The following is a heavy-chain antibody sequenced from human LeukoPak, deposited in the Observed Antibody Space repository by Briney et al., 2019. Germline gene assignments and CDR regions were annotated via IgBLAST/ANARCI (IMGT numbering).Heavy chain of an antibody. D-gene: IGHD6-19*01. CDR1: GFTFSNAW. V-gene: IGHV3-15*01. CDR2: IKSKTDGGTT. J-gene: IGHJ4*02. Sequence: GGSLRLSCAASGFTFSNAWMSWVRQAPGKGLEWVGRIKSKTDGGTTDYAAPVKGRFTISRDDSKNTLYLQMNSLKTEDTAVYYCTPGIAVAGTHTWWGQGTLVTVSS. CDR3: TPGIAVAGTHTW.